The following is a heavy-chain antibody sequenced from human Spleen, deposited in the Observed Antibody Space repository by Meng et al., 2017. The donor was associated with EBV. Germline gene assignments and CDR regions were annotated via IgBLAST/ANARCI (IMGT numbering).Heavy chain of an antibody. J-gene: IGHJ4*02. V-gene: IGHV3-23*01. CDR1: GFTFSSYA. CDR3: AKDGTTFYFDY. Sequence: VQRLVSGGGLVQPGGSLRLSCAASGFTFSSYAMSWVRQAPGKGLEWVSTISGSGGSTYFADSVKGRFTISRDDSKNTLYLQMNSLRAEDTAVYYCAKDGTTFYFDYWGQGTLVTVSS. CDR2: ISGSGGST. D-gene: IGHD4-17*01.